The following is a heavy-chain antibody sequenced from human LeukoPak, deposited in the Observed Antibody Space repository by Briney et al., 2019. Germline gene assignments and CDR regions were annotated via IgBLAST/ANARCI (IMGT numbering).Heavy chain of an antibody. CDR2: ISSSGGST. D-gene: IGHD2-15*01. CDR3: AKGSEGCSGGSCYSLTMDY. Sequence: GGSLRLSCAASGFTFSSYAMSWVRQAPGKGLEWVSAISSSGGSTYYADSVKGRFTISRDNSKNTLYLQMNSLGAEDTAVYYCAKGSEGCSGGSCYSLTMDYWGQGTLVTVSS. V-gene: IGHV3-23*01. CDR1: GFTFSSYA. J-gene: IGHJ4*02.